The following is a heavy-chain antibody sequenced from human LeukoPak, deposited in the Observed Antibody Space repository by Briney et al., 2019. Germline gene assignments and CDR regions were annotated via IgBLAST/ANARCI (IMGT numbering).Heavy chain of an antibody. CDR1: GFTFSDSY. J-gene: IGHJ6*03. D-gene: IGHD3-22*01. CDR2: ISNSGSTI. Sequence: GGSLRLSCAASGFTFSDSYMTWIRQAPGKGLEWVSYISNSGSTIYYADSVKGRFTISRDNAKNSLYLQMNSLRAEDTAVYYCARSRGYYYYYMDVWGKGTTVTVSS. V-gene: IGHV3-11*04. CDR3: ARSRGYYYYYMDV.